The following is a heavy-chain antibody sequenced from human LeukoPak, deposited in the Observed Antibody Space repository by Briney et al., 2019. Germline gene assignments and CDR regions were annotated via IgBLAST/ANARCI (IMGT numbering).Heavy chain of an antibody. J-gene: IGHJ4*02. CDR2: ISSSSSYI. CDR3: ARAVTTGYFDY. CDR1: GFTFSSYS. V-gene: IGHV3-21*01. D-gene: IGHD4-17*01. Sequence: GGSLRLSCAASGFTFSSYSMNWVRQAPGKGLEWVSSISSSSSYIYYADSVKGRFTISRDNAKNSLYLQMNSLRAEDTAVYYCARAVTTGYFDYWGQGTLITVSS.